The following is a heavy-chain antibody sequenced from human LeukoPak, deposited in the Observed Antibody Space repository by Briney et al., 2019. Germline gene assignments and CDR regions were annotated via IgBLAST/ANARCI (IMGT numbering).Heavy chain of an antibody. V-gene: IGHV4-39*01. J-gene: IGHJ4*02. CDR2: IYYSGST. CDR3: ARRGLSDYDSSGHYFYYFDY. Sequence: SETLSLTCTVSGGSISSSSYYWGWIRQPPGKGLEWIGSIYYSGSTYYNPSLKSRVTISVDTSKNQFSLKLSSVTAADTAVYYCARRGLSDYDSSGHYFYYFDYWGQGTLVTVSS. D-gene: IGHD3-22*01. CDR1: GGSISSSSYY.